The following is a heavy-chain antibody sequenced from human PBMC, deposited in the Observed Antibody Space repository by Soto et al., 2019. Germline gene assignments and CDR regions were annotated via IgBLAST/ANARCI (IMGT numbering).Heavy chain of an antibody. Sequence: GSSVKVSCKASGYTFTSYAMHWVRQAPGQRLEWMGWINAGNGNTKYSQKFQGRVTITRDTSASTAYMELSSLRSEDTAVYYCASSHINYYYYYGMDVWGQGTTVTVSS. J-gene: IGHJ6*02. CDR3: ASSHINYYYYYGMDV. D-gene: IGHD1-20*01. V-gene: IGHV1-3*01. CDR1: GYTFTSYA. CDR2: INAGNGNT.